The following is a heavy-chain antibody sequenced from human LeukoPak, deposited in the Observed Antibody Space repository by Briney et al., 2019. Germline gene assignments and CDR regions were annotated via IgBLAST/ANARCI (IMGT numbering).Heavy chain of an antibody. J-gene: IGHJ4*02. V-gene: IGHV3-53*01. CDR3: ARGGAARSAGH. CDR1: GFTVSSDY. D-gene: IGHD6-6*01. Sequence: GGSLRLSCAASGFTVSSDYVSWVRQAPGKGLEWVSVIYSGGDTYYADSVKGRFTLSRDNSKNLLYLQMNSLRAEDTAVYYCARGGAARSAGHWGQGTLVTVSS. CDR2: IYSGGDT.